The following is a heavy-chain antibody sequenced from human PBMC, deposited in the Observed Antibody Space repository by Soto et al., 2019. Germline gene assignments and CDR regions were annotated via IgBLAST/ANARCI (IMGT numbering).Heavy chain of an antibody. CDR3: ARERSGYYDY. J-gene: IGHJ4*02. CDR1: GGSISSGGYS. CDR2: IYHSGST. Sequence: SETLSLTCAVSGGSISSGGYSWSLIRQPPGKGLEWIGYIYHSGSTYYNPSLKSRVTISVDRSKNQFSLKLSSVTAADTAVYYCARERSGYYDYWGQGTLVTVSS. D-gene: IGHD3-22*01. V-gene: IGHV4-30-2*01.